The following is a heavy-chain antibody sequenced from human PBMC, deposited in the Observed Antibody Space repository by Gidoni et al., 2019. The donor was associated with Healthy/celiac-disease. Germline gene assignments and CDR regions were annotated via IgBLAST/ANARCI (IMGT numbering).Heavy chain of an antibody. V-gene: IGHV3-11*01. Sequence: QVQLVESGGGLVKPGGSLRLSCAASGFTFSDYYMSWIRQATGKGLEWVSYISSSGSTIYYADSVKGRFTISRDNAKNSLYLQMNSLRAEDTAVYYCARELYYYDSSGYPRNYGMDVWGQGTTVTVSS. J-gene: IGHJ6*02. D-gene: IGHD3-22*01. CDR3: ARELYYYDSSGYPRNYGMDV. CDR1: GFTFSDYY. CDR2: ISSSGSTI.